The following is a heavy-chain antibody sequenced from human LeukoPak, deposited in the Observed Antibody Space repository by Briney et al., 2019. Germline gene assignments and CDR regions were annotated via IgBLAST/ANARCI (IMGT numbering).Heavy chain of an antibody. CDR3: ARASHICSSTRSCSNLNAFDI. J-gene: IGHJ3*02. Sequence: GGSLRLSCAASGFTFSSYAMHWVRQAPGKGLEYVSAISSNGGSTYYANSVKGRFTISRDNSKNTLYLQMGSLRAEDMAVYYGARASHICSSTRSCSNLNAFDIWGQGTMVTVSS. V-gene: IGHV3-64*01. D-gene: IGHD2-2*01. CDR1: GFTFSSYA. CDR2: ISSNGGST.